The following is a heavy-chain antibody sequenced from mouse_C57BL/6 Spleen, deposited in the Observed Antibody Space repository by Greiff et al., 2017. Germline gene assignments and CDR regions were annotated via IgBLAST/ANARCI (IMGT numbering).Heavy chain of an antibody. CDR3: ETYYDPYYAMDY. J-gene: IGHJ4*01. D-gene: IGHD2-4*01. CDR2: INYDGSST. V-gene: IGHV5-16*01. Sequence: EVKVVESEGGLVQPGSSMKLSCTASGFTFSDYYMAWVRQVPEKGLEWVANINYDGSSTYYLDSLKSRFIISRDNAKNILYLQMSSLKSEDTAKYYCETYYDPYYAMDYWGQGTSVTVSS. CDR1: GFTFSDYY.